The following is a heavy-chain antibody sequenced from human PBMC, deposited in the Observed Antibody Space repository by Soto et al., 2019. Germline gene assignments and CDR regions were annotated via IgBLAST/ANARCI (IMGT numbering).Heavy chain of an antibody. V-gene: IGHV4-34*01. CDR3: ARNFDS. CDR2: IDRSGNT. CDR1: GGTFRDHY. Sequence: SQTLSLTNAVYGGTFRDHYWSWIRQSPGKGLEWIGDIDRSGNTNYNPSLKSRVIMSVDTSMNHFSLSLSSVTAADTAVYYCARNFDSWGQGTLVTVSS. J-gene: IGHJ5*01.